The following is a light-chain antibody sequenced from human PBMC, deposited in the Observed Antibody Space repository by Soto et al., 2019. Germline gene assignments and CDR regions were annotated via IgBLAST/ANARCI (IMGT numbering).Light chain of an antibody. Sequence: EIVMTQSPATLSVSPGERATLSCRASQGVSSNLAWYQQKPGQAPRLLIYGASTRATGIPARFSGSGSGTEFTLTISSLQSEDFAVYYCQQYNNLPPTFGQGTNVEIK. CDR3: QQYNNLPPT. CDR1: QGVSSN. CDR2: GAS. V-gene: IGKV3-15*01. J-gene: IGKJ1*01.